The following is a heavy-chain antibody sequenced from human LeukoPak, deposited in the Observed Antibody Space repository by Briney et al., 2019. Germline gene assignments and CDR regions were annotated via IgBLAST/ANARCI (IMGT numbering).Heavy chain of an antibody. D-gene: IGHD3-9*01. V-gene: IGHV4-39*01. J-gene: IGHJ4*02. Sequence: SETLSLTCTVSGGSISSSSYYWGWIRQPPGKGLEWIGSIYYSGSTYYNPSLKSRVTISVDTSKNQFSLKLSSVTAADTAVYYCALRYFDWLSHFDYWGQGTLVTVPS. CDR2: IYYSGST. CDR3: ALRYFDWLSHFDY. CDR1: GGSISSSSYY.